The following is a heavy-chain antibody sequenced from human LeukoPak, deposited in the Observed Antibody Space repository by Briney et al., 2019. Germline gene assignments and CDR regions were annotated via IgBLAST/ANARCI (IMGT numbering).Heavy chain of an antibody. CDR1: GFTFSSYA. V-gene: IGHV3-30-3*01. D-gene: IGHD6-13*01. J-gene: IGHJ4*02. CDR3: ARLHAAGSY. CDR2: ISYDGSNK. Sequence: GRSLRLSCAASGFTFSSYAMHWVRQAPGKGLEWVAVISYDGSNKYYADSVKGRFTISRDNSKNTLYLQMNSLRAEDTAMYYCARLHAAGSYWGQGTLVTVSS.